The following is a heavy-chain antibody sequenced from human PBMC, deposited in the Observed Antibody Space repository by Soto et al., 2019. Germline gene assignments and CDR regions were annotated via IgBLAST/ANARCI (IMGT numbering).Heavy chain of an antibody. CDR1: GFTVSSNY. Sequence: GVSLRLSCAASGFTVSSNYMSWVRQAPGKGLEWVSVIYSGGSTYYADSVKGRFTISRDNSKNTLYLQMNSLRAEDTAVYYCASDKSYDRYYYYGMDVWGQGTTVTVSS. J-gene: IGHJ6*02. D-gene: IGHD5-12*01. CDR3: ASDKSYDRYYYYGMDV. CDR2: IYSGGST. V-gene: IGHV3-53*01.